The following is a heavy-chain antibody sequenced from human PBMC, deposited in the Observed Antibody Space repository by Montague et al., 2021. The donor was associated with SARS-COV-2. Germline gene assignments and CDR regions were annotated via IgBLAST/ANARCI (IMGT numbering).Heavy chain of an antibody. V-gene: IGHV4-59*08. J-gene: IGHJ4*01. CDR2: IYYRGST. CDR1: GGSMTNYY. Sequence: SETLSLTCTVSGGSMTNYYWSWIRQPPGKGLEWLAYIYYRGSTSYNPSLMSRVTISVDTSKKQFSLKLSSVTAADTAVYYCARQRNDDFLDYWGHGTLVTVSS. CDR3: ARQRNDDFLDY. D-gene: IGHD1-1*01.